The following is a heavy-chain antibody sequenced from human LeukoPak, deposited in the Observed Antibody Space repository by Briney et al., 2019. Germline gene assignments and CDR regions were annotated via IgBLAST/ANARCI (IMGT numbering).Heavy chain of an antibody. J-gene: IGHJ6*02. Sequence: VASVKVSCKASGYTFTGYYMHWVRQAPGQGLEWMGWINPNSGGTNYAQKFQGRVTMTRGTSISTAYMELSRLRSDDTAVYYCARAEVTNYYYYYGMDVWGQGTTVTVSS. V-gene: IGHV1-2*02. CDR3: ARAEVTNYYYYYGMDV. D-gene: IGHD4-17*01. CDR1: GYTFTGYY. CDR2: INPNSGGT.